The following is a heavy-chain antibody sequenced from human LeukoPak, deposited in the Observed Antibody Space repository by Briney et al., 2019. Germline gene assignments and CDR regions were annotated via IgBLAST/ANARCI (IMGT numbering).Heavy chain of an antibody. V-gene: IGHV4-4*07. CDR1: GGSISGYY. CDR3: ARAKYWNYVGYFDY. J-gene: IGHJ4*02. D-gene: IGHD1-7*01. CDR2: LYTSGST. Sequence: SETLSLTCTVSGGSISGYYWSWIRQPAGKGLEWIGRLYTSGSTNYNPSLESRVTMSIDTSKNQFSLKLTSVTAADTAVYYCARAKYWNYVGYFDYWGQGALVTVSS.